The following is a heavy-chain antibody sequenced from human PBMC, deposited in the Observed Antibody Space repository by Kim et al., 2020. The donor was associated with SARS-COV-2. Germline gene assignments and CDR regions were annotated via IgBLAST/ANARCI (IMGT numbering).Heavy chain of an antibody. CDR1: GYTFTSYD. V-gene: IGHV1-8*01. Sequence: ASVKVSCKASGYTFTSYDINWVRQATGQGLEWMGWMNPNSGNTGYAQKFQGRVTMTRNTSISTAYMELSSLRSEDTAVYYCARAAIQLWFTHYYYYGMDVWGQGTTVTVSS. CDR2: MNPNSGNT. D-gene: IGHD5-18*01. J-gene: IGHJ6*02. CDR3: ARAAIQLWFTHYYYYGMDV.